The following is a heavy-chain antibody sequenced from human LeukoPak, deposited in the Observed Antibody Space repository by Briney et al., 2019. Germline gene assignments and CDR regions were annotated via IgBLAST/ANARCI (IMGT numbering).Heavy chain of an antibody. CDR3: ASHRYSSGSFDY. V-gene: IGHV3-66*04. CDR2: IYTGGST. D-gene: IGHD6-19*01. CDR1: GFTVSSNY. Sequence: GGSLRLSCAASGFTVSSNYMSWVRQAPGKGLEWVSVIYTGGSTYYADSVKGRFTISRDNSKNTLYLQMNSLRAGDTAVFYCASHRYSSGSFDYWGQGTLVTVSS. J-gene: IGHJ4*02.